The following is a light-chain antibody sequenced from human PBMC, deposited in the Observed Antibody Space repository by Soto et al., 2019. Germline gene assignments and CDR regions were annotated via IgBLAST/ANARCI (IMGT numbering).Light chain of an antibody. V-gene: IGKV3-20*01. CDR1: QTVRNNY. J-gene: IGKJ4*01. Sequence: EFVLTQSPGTLSLSPGERATLSCRASQTVRNNYLAWYQQKPGQAPRLLIYDASSRATGIPDRFSGGGAGTGFTLTVSRLEPEDFAVYFGQQVSGFAVTFGWGTRA. CDR2: DAS. CDR3: QQVSGFAVT.